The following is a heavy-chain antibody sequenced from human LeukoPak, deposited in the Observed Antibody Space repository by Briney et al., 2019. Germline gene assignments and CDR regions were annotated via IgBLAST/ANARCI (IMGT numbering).Heavy chain of an antibody. CDR2: IYYSGST. J-gene: IGHJ4*02. Sequence: PSETLSLTCTVSGGSISSSSYYWGWIRQPPGKGLEWIGSIYYSGSTYYNPSLKSRVTISVDTSKNQFSLKLSSVTAADTAVYYCAKLVQLERRGYFDYWGQGTLVTVSS. V-gene: IGHV4-39*01. CDR1: GGSISSSSYY. D-gene: IGHD1-1*01. CDR3: AKLVQLERRGYFDY.